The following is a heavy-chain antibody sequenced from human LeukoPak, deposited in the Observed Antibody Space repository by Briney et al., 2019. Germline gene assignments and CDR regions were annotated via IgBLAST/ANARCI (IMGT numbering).Heavy chain of an antibody. V-gene: IGHV4-38-2*02. J-gene: IGHJ4*02. CDR2: IYHSGST. D-gene: IGHD3-3*01. CDR1: GYSLSSGYY. CDR3: ARDDFWSGYLIWDY. Sequence: PSETLSLTCTVSGYSLSSGYYWGWIRQPPGKGLEWIGSIYHSGSTYYNPSLKSRVTISVDTSKNQFSLKLSSVTAADTAVYYCARDDFWSGYLIWDYWGQGTLVTVSS.